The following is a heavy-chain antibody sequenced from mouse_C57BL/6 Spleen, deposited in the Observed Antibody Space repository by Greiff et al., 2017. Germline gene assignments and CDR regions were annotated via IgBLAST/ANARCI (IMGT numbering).Heavy chain of an antibody. V-gene: IGHV1-61*01. Sequence: QVQLKQPGAELVRPGSSVKLSCKASGYTFTSYWMDWVKQRPGQGLEWIGNIYPSDSETHYNQQFKDKATLTVDKSSSTAYMQLSSRTSEDSAVYYGARLGGAKDDWGQGTSVTVSS. CDR3: ARLGGAKDD. CDR2: IYPSDSET. CDR1: GYTFTSYW. J-gene: IGHJ4*01.